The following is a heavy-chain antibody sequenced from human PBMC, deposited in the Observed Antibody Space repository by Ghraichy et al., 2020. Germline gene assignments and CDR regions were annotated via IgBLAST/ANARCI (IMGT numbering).Heavy chain of an antibody. V-gene: IGHV3-23*01. D-gene: IGHD2-2*02. J-gene: IGHJ5*02. CDR1: GFTFSSYA. CDR3: AKAGWDIVVVPAAIHNWFDP. Sequence: GESLNISCAASGFTFSSYAMSWVRQAPGKGLEWVSAISGSGGSTYYADSVKGRFTISRDNSKNTLYLQMNSLRAEDTAVYYCAKAGWDIVVVPAAIHNWFDPWGQGTLVTVSS. CDR2: ISGSGGST.